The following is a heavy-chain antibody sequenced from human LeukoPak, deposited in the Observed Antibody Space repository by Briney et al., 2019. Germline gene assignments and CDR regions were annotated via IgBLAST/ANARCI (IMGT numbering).Heavy chain of an antibody. V-gene: IGHV4-34*01. CDR3: ARERTSCPGWFGP. J-gene: IGHJ5*02. CDR2: INHSGST. Sequence: SETLSLTCAVYGGSFSGYYWSWIRQPPGKGLEWIGEINHSGSTNYNPSLKSRVTISVDTSKNQFSLKLSSVTAADTAVYYCARERTSCPGWFGPWGQGTLVTVSS. CDR1: GGSFSGYY. D-gene: IGHD2-2*01.